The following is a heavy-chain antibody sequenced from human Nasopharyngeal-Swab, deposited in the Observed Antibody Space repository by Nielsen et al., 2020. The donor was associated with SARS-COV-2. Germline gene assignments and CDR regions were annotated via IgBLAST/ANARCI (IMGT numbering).Heavy chain of an antibody. CDR1: GFILSDYD. CDR3: ARDRHGMDV. V-gene: IGHV3-13*01. CDR2: FGLGADT. J-gene: IGHJ6*02. Sequence: GGSLRLSCAASGFILSDYDMHWVRQPRGKGLEWVSSFGLGADTYYSDSAKGRFTISRDDAKNLLFLQLNSLRVGDTAVYFCARDRHGMDVWGQGTTVIVSS.